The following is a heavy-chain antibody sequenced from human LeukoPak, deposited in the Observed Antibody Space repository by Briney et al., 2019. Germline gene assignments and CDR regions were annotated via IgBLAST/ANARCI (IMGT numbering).Heavy chain of an antibody. V-gene: IGHV4-39*01. Sequence: KSSETLSLTCTVSGGSISSSSYYWGWIRQPPGKGLEWIGSIYYSGSTYYNPSLKSRVTISVDTSKNQFSLKLSSVTAADTAVYYCGRYTSSWEAVFDYWGQGTLVTVSS. CDR2: IYYSGST. D-gene: IGHD6-13*01. CDR3: GRYTSSWEAVFDY. CDR1: GGSISSSSYY. J-gene: IGHJ4*02.